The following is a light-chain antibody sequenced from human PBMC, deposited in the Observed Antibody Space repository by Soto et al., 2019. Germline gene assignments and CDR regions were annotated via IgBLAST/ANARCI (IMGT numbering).Light chain of an antibody. J-gene: IGKJ1*01. CDR2: AAS. CDR1: QTISSW. V-gene: IGKV1-6*01. Sequence: IQMTQSPSSLSASVGDRVTITCRASQTISSWLAWYQQKPGKAPKLRIYAASTLQRGVPSRFRGSRSGTELTLNVSNLQLEDFATYYCLQDHDDSWTFGQGTKV. CDR3: LQDHDDSWT.